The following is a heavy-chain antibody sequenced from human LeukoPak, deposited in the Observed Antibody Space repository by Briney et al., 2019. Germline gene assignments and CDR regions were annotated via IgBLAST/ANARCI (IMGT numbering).Heavy chain of an antibody. D-gene: IGHD6-13*01. Sequence: SETLSLTCTVSGGSISSYYWSWIRQPPGKGLEWIGEINHSGSTNYNPSLKSRVTISVDTSKNQFSLKLSSVTAADTAVYYCARIYAAGTVPMDVWGKGTTVTVSS. J-gene: IGHJ6*04. CDR1: GGSISSYY. CDR2: INHSGST. CDR3: ARIYAAGTVPMDV. V-gene: IGHV4-34*01.